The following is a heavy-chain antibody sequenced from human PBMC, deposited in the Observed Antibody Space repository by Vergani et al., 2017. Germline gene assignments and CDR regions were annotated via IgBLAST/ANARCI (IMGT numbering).Heavy chain of an antibody. CDR2: ITYDGDQ. CDR3: AKEESSGFYRTADY. Sequence: QVQLVESGGGVVQPGRSLRLSCAASGFTFSSCGMHWVRQAPGKGLEWVGVITYDGDQYYSDSVKGRFTLSRDIAKSTLYLQMTSLRPEDTALYYCAKEESSGFYRTADYWGQGTPVIVSS. CDR1: GFTFSSCG. D-gene: IGHD6-19*01. J-gene: IGHJ4*02. V-gene: IGHV3-30*18.